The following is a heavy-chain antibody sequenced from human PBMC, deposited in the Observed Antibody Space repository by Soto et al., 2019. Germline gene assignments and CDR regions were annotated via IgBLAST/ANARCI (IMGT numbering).Heavy chain of an antibody. Sequence: SEKVSCKASGGTFSSYAISWVRQAPGQGLEWMGGIIPIFGTANYAQKFQGRVTITADESTSTAYMELSSLRSEDTAVYYCARDVRYDFCSAQPSKYYYYGMDVWGQGTTVTVSS. CDR1: GGTFSSYA. D-gene: IGHD3-3*01. J-gene: IGHJ6*02. CDR3: ARDVRYDFCSAQPSKYYYYGMDV. V-gene: IGHV1-69*13. CDR2: IIPIFGTA.